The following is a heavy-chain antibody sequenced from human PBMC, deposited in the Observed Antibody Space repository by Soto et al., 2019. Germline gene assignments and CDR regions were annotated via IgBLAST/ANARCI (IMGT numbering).Heavy chain of an antibody. V-gene: IGHV3-23*01. CDR1: GFTFSSYA. CDR2: ISGSGGST. J-gene: IGHJ6*02. CDR3: ATHMAPYYYYGMDV. D-gene: IGHD2-21*01. Sequence: SLRLSCAASGFTFSSYAMSWVCQAPGKGLEWVSAISGSGGSTYYADSVKGRFTISRDNSKNTLYLQMNSLRAEDTAVYYCATHMAPYYYYGMDVWGQGTTVTVSS.